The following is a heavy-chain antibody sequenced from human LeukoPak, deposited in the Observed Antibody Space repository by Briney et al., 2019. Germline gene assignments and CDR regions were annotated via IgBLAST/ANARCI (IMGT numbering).Heavy chain of an antibody. Sequence: GGSLRLSCAASGFTFSSYGMHWVRQAPGKGLEWVAVIWYDGSNKYYADSVKGRFTISRDNSKNTLYLQMNSLRADDTAVYYCARGQYYYGSGSSDAFDIWGQGTMVTVSS. CDR1: GFTFSSYG. J-gene: IGHJ3*02. V-gene: IGHV3-33*01. CDR2: IWYDGSNK. D-gene: IGHD3-10*01. CDR3: ARGQYYYGSGSSDAFDI.